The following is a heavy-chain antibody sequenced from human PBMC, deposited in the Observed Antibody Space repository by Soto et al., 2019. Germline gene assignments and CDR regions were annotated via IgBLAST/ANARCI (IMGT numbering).Heavy chain of an antibody. J-gene: IGHJ4*02. D-gene: IGHD5-12*01. CDR1: GYTFTSYG. V-gene: IGHV1-18*01. CDR3: ARYQGGWLSQVPFHY. Sequence: QVQLVQSGAEVKKPGASVKVSCKASGYTFTSYGLSWGRQAPGQGLEWMGWISTYNANTNYAQMFQGRVTMTADTSTSTAYMELRSLRSDDTAVYYCARYQGGWLSQVPFHYWGQGTLVTVSS. CDR2: ISTYNANT.